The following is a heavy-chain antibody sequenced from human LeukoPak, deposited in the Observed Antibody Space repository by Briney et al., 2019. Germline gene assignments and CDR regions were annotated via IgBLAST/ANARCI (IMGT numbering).Heavy chain of an antibody. CDR2: IYPGDSDT. D-gene: IGHD3-22*01. J-gene: IGHJ4*02. CDR1: GYSFTSYW. V-gene: IGHV5-51*01. Sequence: GESLKISCKASGYSFTSYWVGWVRQMPGKGLEWMGIIYPGDSDTKYSPSFQGQVTISADKSITTAYLQWSSLKASDTAMYYCARRDYYDSSGYSFDYWGQGTLVTVSS. CDR3: ARRDYYDSSGYSFDY.